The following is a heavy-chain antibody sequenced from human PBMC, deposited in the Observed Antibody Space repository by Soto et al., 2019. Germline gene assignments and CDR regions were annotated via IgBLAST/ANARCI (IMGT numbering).Heavy chain of an antibody. CDR1: GYTFTSYG. D-gene: IGHD6-13*01. CDR2: ISAYNGNT. CDR3: ARLRGSSWSQDYYYYYYMDV. V-gene: IGHV1-18*01. Sequence: ASVKVSCKASGYTFTSYGISWVRQAPGQGLEWMGWISAYNGNTNYAQKLQGRVTMTTDTSTSTAYMELRSLRSDDTAVYYCARLRGSSWSQDYYYYYYMDVWGKGTTVTVSS. J-gene: IGHJ6*03.